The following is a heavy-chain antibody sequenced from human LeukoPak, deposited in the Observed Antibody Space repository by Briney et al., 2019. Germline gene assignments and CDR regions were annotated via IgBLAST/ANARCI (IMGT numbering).Heavy chain of an antibody. Sequence: GGSLRLSCAASRFTFSDYYMTRIRQAPGKGLEWVSYISRSGSTTYYADSVKGRFTISRDNAKNSLYLQMNNLRAEDTAVYYCAGEWELRGGYYYGLDVWGQGTTVTVSS. CDR2: ISRSGSTT. CDR3: AGEWELRGGYYYGLDV. D-gene: IGHD1-26*01. CDR1: RFTFSDYY. J-gene: IGHJ6*02. V-gene: IGHV3-11*01.